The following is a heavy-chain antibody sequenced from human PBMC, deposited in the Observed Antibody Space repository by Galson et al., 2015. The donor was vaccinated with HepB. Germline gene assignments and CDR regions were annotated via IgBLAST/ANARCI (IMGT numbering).Heavy chain of an antibody. D-gene: IGHD3-22*01. J-gene: IGHJ3*02. CDR2: IYPRDSDT. V-gene: IGHV5-51*01. Sequence: QSGAEVKKPGESLKISCKGSGYSFTNYWIGWVRQMPGKGLEWMGIIYPRDSDTRYSPSFQGQVTISADKTITTAYLQWSSLKASDTAMYYCARLAHYYDSSASWGAFDIWGQGTLVTVSS. CDR1: GYSFTNYW. CDR3: ARLAHYYDSSASWGAFDI.